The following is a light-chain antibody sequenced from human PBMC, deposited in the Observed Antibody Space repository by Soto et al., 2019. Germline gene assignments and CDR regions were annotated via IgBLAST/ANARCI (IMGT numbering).Light chain of an antibody. CDR3: SSYAGSNNYV. J-gene: IGLJ1*01. CDR2: EVS. Sequence: QSALTQPPSASGSPGQSVTISCTGTNSDVGGYNYVSWYQHHAGKAPKLIIYEVSKRPSDVPDRFSASKSRNTASLTVSGLRAEDEADYYCSSYAGSNNYVFGIGAKVTVL. V-gene: IGLV2-8*01. CDR1: NSDVGGYNY.